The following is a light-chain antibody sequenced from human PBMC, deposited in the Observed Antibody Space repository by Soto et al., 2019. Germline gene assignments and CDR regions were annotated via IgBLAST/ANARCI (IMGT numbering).Light chain of an antibody. Sequence: DIVMTQSPDSLAVSLGERATINCKSSQSVLYSSNNKNYLAWYQQKPGQPPKLLIYWASTRESGVPDRFSGSGSGTDFTLTISSLQAEDVAVYCCQQYYSTLTWTFGQGTKVEIK. CDR2: WAS. V-gene: IGKV4-1*01. CDR1: QSVLYSSNNKNY. CDR3: QQYYSTLTWT. J-gene: IGKJ1*01.